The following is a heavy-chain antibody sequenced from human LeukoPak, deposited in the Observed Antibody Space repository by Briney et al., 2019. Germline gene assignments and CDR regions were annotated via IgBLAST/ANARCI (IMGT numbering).Heavy chain of an antibody. D-gene: IGHD4-17*01. Sequence: SETLSLTCAVSGGSISSGGYSWSWIRQPPGKGLEWIGYIYHSGSTYYNPSLKSRVTISVDRSKNQFSLELSSVTAADTAVYYCARDRGDYRFDYWGQGTLVTVSS. CDR2: IYHSGST. CDR3: ARDRGDYRFDY. J-gene: IGHJ4*02. V-gene: IGHV4-30-2*01. CDR1: GGSISSGGYS.